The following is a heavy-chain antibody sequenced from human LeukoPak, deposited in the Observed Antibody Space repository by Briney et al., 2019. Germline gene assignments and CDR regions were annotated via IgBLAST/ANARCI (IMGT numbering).Heavy chain of an antibody. J-gene: IGHJ4*02. Sequence: SETLSLTCAVYGGSFSGYYWSWIRQLPGKGLEWIGEINHSGSTNYNPSLKSRVTISVDTSKNQFSLKLSSVTAADTAVYYCARVGYSGYVSLPYWGQGTLVTVSS. CDR1: GGSFSGYY. D-gene: IGHD5-12*01. CDR3: ARVGYSGYVSLPY. V-gene: IGHV4-34*01. CDR2: INHSGST.